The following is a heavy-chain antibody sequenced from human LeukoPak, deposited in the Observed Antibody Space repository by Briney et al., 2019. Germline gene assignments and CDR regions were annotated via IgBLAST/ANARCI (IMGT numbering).Heavy chain of an antibody. CDR2: IYYSGST. J-gene: IGHJ4*02. D-gene: IGHD1-26*01. V-gene: IGHV4-39*01. CDR1: GGSISSSSYY. Sequence: SETLSLTCTVSGGSISSSSYYWGWIRQPPGKGLEWIGSIYYSGSTYYNPSLKSRVTISVDTSKNQFSLKLSSVTAADTAVYYCARHREPEGWCYFDYWGQGTLVTVSS. CDR3: ARHREPEGWCYFDY.